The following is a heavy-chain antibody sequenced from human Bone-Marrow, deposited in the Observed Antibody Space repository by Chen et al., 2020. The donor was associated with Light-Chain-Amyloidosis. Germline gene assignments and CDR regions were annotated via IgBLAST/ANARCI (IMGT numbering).Heavy chain of an antibody. CDR3: ARGGVGAIGEYYFDY. D-gene: IGHD1-26*01. Sequence: QVQLVQSGAEVKKPGSSVKVSCKXXXXXXXXYAISWVRQAPGQGLEWMGGIIPIFGTANYAQKFQGRVTITADESTSTAYMELSSLRSEDTAVYYCARGGVGAIGEYYFDYWGQGTLVTVSS. J-gene: IGHJ4*02. CDR1: XXXXXXYA. CDR2: IIPIFGTA. V-gene: IGHV1-69*01.